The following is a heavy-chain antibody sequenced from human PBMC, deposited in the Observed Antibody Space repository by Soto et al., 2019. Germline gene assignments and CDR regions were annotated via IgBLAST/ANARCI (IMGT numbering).Heavy chain of an antibody. CDR1: GYTFSTYE. Sequence: ASVKVSCKASGYTFSTYEINWVRRAAGQGLEWMGRMNPDNVNTGYAQKFQDRVTMTRNTSISTAYMELSSLRSDDTAVYYCARGPRESGEWLLFDYWGQGALVTVSS. D-gene: IGHD3-3*01. CDR3: ARGPRESGEWLLFDY. J-gene: IGHJ4*02. V-gene: IGHV1-8*01. CDR2: MNPDNVNT.